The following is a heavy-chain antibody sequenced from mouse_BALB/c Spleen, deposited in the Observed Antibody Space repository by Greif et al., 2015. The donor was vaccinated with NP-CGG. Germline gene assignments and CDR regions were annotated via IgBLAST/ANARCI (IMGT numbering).Heavy chain of an antibody. CDR1: GFTFTDYY. V-gene: IGHV7-3*02. J-gene: IGHJ2*01. Sequence: EVMLVESGGGLVQPGGSLRLSCATSGFTFTDYYMSWVRQPPGKALEWLGFIRNKANGYTTEYSASVKGRFTISRDNSQSILYLQMNTLRAEDSATYYCARDSFDYWGQGTTLTVSS. CDR2: IRNKANGYTT. CDR3: ARDSFDY.